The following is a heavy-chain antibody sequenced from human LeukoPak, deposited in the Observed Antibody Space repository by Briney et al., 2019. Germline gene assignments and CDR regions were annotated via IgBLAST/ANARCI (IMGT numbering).Heavy chain of an antibody. Sequence: GGSLRLSCAASGFTVSSNYMSWVRQAPGKGLEWVSVIYSGGSTYYADSVKGRFTISRDNSKNTLYLQMNSLRAEDTAVYYCARVECGGDCYVDYWGQGTLVTVSS. CDR3: ARVECGGDCYVDY. J-gene: IGHJ4*02. CDR1: GFTVSSNY. CDR2: IYSGGST. V-gene: IGHV3-53*01. D-gene: IGHD2-21*02.